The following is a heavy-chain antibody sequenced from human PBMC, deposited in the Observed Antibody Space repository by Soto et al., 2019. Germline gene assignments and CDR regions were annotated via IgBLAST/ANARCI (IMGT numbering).Heavy chain of an antibody. D-gene: IGHD2-15*01. CDR1: GGSVRSGGYY. CDR3: ARRVLDCSGGSCYETYFDY. V-gene: IGHV4-31*03. Sequence: SETLSLTCTVSGGSVRSGGYYWSWIRQHPGKGLEWIGYIYYSGSTYYNPSLKSRVTISIDTSKNQFSLKLSSMTAADTAVYYCARRVLDCSGGSCYETYFDYWGQGTLVTVSS. CDR2: IYYSGST. J-gene: IGHJ4*02.